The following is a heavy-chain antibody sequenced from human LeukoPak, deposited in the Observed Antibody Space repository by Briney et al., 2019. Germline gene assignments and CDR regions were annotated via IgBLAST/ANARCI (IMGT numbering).Heavy chain of an antibody. V-gene: IGHV1-18*01. CDR2: ISAYNGNT. Sequence: ASVKVSCKASGYTLTSYGISWVRQAPGQGLEWMGWISAYNGNTNYAQKLQGRVTMTTDTSTSTAYMELRSLRSDDTAVCYCARSSYCSSTSCRRFDPWGQGTLVTVSS. CDR1: GYTLTSYG. CDR3: ARSSYCSSTSCRRFDP. J-gene: IGHJ5*02. D-gene: IGHD2-2*01.